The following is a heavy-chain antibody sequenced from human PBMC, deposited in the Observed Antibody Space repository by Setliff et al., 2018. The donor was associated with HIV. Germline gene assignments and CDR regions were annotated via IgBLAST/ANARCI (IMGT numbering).Heavy chain of an antibody. CDR2: GVNSGRS. V-gene: IGHV4-39*01. CDR1: GGSIRTYY. CDR3: ARQTSYDRGYSYCFDE. Sequence: KTSETLSLTCTVSGGSIRTYYWSWIRQSPGKGLEWIGSGVNSGRSCYNPSLKSRVTVSVDTSTNHLSLRLTSVTAADTAVYYCARQTSYDRGYSYCFDEWGHGTLVTVSS. D-gene: IGHD5-18*01. J-gene: IGHJ4*01.